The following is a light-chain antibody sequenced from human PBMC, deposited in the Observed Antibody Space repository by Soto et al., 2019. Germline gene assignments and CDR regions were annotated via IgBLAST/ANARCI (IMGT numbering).Light chain of an antibody. Sequence: EIVMTQSPATLSVSPGERATLSCRASQSVSSNLAWYQQKPGQAPRLLIYGASTRATGIRARFSGSGSGTEFTLTISSLQSEDFAVYYCQQYNTRYTFGQGTKLEIK. V-gene: IGKV3-15*01. CDR2: GAS. CDR3: QQYNTRYT. J-gene: IGKJ2*01. CDR1: QSVSSN.